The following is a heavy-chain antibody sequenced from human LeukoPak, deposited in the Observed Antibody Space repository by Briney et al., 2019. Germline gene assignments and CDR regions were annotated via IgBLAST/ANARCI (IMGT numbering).Heavy chain of an antibody. CDR2: INPSGGST. CDR1: GYTFTSYC. J-gene: IGHJ4*02. V-gene: IGHV1-46*01. D-gene: IGHD2-2*01. CDR3: ARDPPYCSSTSCYGRHKFDY. Sequence: GAPVKVYCKASGYTFTSYCMHWVRQAPGQGLEWMGIINPSGGSTSYAQKFQGRVTVTRDTSTSTVYMELSSLRSEDTAVYYCARDPPYCSSTSCYGRHKFDYWGQGTLVTASS.